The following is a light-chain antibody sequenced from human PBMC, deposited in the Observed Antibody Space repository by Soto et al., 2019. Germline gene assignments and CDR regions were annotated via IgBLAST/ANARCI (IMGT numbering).Light chain of an antibody. CDR2: EVN. V-gene: IGLV2-8*01. CDR1: SSDVGGYNY. Sequence: QSLLAQPPSASGSPGQSVAISCTGTSSDVGGYNYVSWYQQHPGKAPKLMIYEVNKRPSGVPDRFSGSKSGNTASLTVAGLQAEDEADYYCSSHPGRSNVLGTGTKVTVL. CDR3: SSHPGRSNV. J-gene: IGLJ1*01.